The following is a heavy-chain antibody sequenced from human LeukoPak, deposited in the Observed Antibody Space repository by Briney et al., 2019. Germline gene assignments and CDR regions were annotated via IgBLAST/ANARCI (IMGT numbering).Heavy chain of an antibody. Sequence: ASVKVSCKASGYTFTSYGISWVRQAPGQGLEWMGWISAYNGNTNYAQKLQGRVTMATDTSTSTAYMELRSLRSDDTAVYYCARDIAAAGFYDYWGQGTLVTVSS. J-gene: IGHJ4*02. CDR2: ISAYNGNT. D-gene: IGHD6-13*01. V-gene: IGHV1-18*01. CDR3: ARDIAAAGFYDY. CDR1: GYTFTSYG.